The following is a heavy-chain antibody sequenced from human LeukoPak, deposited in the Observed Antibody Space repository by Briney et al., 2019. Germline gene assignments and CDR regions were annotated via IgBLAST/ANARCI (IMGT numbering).Heavy chain of an antibody. Sequence: SETLSLTCTVSGGSISSSSYYWGWIRQPPGKGPEWIGSIYYSGSTYYNPSLKSRVTISVDTSKNQFSLKLSSVTAADTAVYYCARHFVRGSGSYYPYYFDYWGQGTLVTVSS. CDR3: ARHFVRGSGSYYPYYFDY. J-gene: IGHJ4*02. V-gene: IGHV4-39*01. CDR1: GGSISSSSYY. D-gene: IGHD3-10*01. CDR2: IYYSGST.